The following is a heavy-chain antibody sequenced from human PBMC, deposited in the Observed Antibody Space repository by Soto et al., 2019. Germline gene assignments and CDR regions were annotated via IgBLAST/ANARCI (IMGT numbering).Heavy chain of an antibody. CDR2: IFYTGST. V-gene: IGHV4-59*01. CDR3: AHFSXXXXFXX. Sequence: QVQLQESGPGLVRPSETLSLTCTVSGGSISRYFWSWIRQSPGKGLEWIGYIFYTGSTTYNPSLKSRVTISIDTSKNQFSLKLSSLTAADTAVYYCAHFSXXXXFXXWXQGXLXXXS. J-gene: IGHJ5*02. CDR1: GGSISRYF. D-gene: IGHD6-19*01.